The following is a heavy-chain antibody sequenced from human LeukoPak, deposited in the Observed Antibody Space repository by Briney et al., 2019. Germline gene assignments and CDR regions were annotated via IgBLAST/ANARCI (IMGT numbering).Heavy chain of an antibody. J-gene: IGHJ4*02. V-gene: IGHV3-30*04. D-gene: IGHD3-9*01. Sequence: HPGRSLRLSCAASGFTFSSYAMHWVRQAPGKGLEWVAVISYDGSNKYSADSVKGRFTISRDNSKNTLYLQMNSLRAEDTAVYYCAREPGQYYDILTGYYPPPNYFDYWGQGTLVTVSS. CDR2: ISYDGSNK. CDR1: GFTFSSYA. CDR3: AREPGQYYDILTGYYPPPNYFDY.